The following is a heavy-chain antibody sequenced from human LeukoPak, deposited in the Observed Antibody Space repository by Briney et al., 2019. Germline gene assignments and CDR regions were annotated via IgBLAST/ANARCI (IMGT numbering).Heavy chain of an antibody. J-gene: IGHJ4*02. Sequence: GGSVRLSCAASGGYWMHGVRQAPGKGLVWVSHINSDGSWTSYADSVKGRFTISKDNVKNTVYLQMNNLRAEDTAVYYCVSFYETYWGRGTLVTVSS. CDR3: VSFYETY. V-gene: IGHV3-74*01. CDR2: INSDGSWT. D-gene: IGHD2/OR15-2a*01. CDR1: GGYW.